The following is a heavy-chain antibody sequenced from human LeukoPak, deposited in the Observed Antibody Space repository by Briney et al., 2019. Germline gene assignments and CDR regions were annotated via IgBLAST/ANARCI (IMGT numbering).Heavy chain of an antibody. V-gene: IGHV3-21*04. CDR1: GFTFSSYS. CDR2: ISSSSSYI. CDR3: ARDGDTIFGVVIMGPHFDY. Sequence: TGGSLRLSCAASGFTFSSYSMNWVRQAPGKGLEWVSSISSSSSYIYYADSVKGRFTISRDNAKNSLYLQMNSLRAEDTAVYYCARDGDTIFGVVIMGPHFDYWGQGTLVTVSS. J-gene: IGHJ4*02. D-gene: IGHD3-3*01.